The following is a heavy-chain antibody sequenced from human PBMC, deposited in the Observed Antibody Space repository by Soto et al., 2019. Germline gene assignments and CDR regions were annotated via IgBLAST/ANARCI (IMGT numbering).Heavy chain of an antibody. J-gene: IGHJ4*02. V-gene: IGHV4-34*01. CDR2: INHSGST. Sequence: QVQLQQWGAGLLKPSETLSLTCAVYGGSFSGYYWTWIRQPPGRGLEGFGEINHSGSTNYTPSLKSRVTISVDTSKNQFSLKLTSVTAADTAVYYCARDKITGLFDYWGQGTLVTVSS. CDR1: GGSFSGYY. D-gene: IGHD2-8*02. CDR3: ARDKITGLFDY.